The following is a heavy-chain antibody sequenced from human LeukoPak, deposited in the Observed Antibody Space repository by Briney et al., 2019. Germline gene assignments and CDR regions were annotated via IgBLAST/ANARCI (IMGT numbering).Heavy chain of an antibody. V-gene: IGHV3-74*01. J-gene: IGHJ6*03. D-gene: IGHD3-10*01. CDR2: INSDGSST. Sequence: PGGSLRLSCAASGFTFSNYWIHWVCQAPGKGLVWLSRINSDGSSTNYADSVKGRFTISRDKAKDTLYLQMNSLRAEDTAVYYCARSPRPYGSGSYFGGALYYYYMDVWGKGTTVTISS. CDR3: ARSPRPYGSGSYFGGALYYYYMDV. CDR1: GFTFSNYW.